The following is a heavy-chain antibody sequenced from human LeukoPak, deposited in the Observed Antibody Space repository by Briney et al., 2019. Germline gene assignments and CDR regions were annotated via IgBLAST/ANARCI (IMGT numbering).Heavy chain of an antibody. V-gene: IGHV3-23*01. D-gene: IGHD1-26*01. Sequence: PGGSLRLSCAASGFTFSSYAMHWVRRAPGKGLEWVSAISGSGGSTYYADSVKGRFTISRDSSKNTLYLQMNTLRAEDTAVYYCAKGVVGATGSFDYWGQGTLVTVSS. J-gene: IGHJ4*02. CDR2: ISGSGGST. CDR3: AKGVVGATGSFDY. CDR1: GFTFSSYA.